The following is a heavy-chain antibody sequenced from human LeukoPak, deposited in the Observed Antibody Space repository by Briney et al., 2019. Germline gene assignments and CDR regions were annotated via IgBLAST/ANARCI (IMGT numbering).Heavy chain of an antibody. CDR2: INHSGST. D-gene: IGHD3-3*01. Sequence: SETLSLTCAVYGGSFSGYYWSWIRQPPGKGLEWIGEINHSGSTNYNPSLKSRVTISVDTSKNQFSLKLSSATAADTAVYYCARGSRITIFGGVIMGREINWFDPWGQGTLVTVSS. J-gene: IGHJ5*02. V-gene: IGHV4-34*01. CDR3: ARGSRITIFGGVIMGREINWFDP. CDR1: GGSFSGYY.